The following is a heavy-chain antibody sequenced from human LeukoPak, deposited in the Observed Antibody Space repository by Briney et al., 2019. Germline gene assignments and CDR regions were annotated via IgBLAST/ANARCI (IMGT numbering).Heavy chain of an antibody. CDR2: ISGSGGNT. Sequence: PGGSLRLSCAASGFTFSSYAMSWVRQAPGKGLEWVSAISGSGGNTYYADSVKGRFTISRDNSKNTLYLQMNSLRAEDTAVYYCAKEGYSSGWYGKMDVWGQGTTVTVSS. CDR1: GFTFSSYA. D-gene: IGHD6-19*01. J-gene: IGHJ6*02. CDR3: AKEGYSSGWYGKMDV. V-gene: IGHV3-23*01.